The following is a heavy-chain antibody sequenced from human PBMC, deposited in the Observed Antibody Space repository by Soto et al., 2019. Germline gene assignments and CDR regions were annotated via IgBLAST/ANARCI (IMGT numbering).Heavy chain of an antibody. CDR2: ISGSGGST. V-gene: IGHV3-23*01. Sequence: GGSLRLSCAASGFTFSSYAMSWVRQAPGKGLEWVSAISGSGGSTYYADSVKGRFTISRDNSKNTLYLQMNSLRAEDTAVYYCAKVDIVLMVYALQNYWGQGTLVTVSS. J-gene: IGHJ4*02. D-gene: IGHD2-8*01. CDR3: AKVDIVLMVYALQNY. CDR1: GFTFSSYA.